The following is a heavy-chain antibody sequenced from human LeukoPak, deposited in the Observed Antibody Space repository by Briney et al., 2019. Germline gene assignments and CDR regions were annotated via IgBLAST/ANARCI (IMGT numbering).Heavy chain of an antibody. V-gene: IGHV1-18*01. CDR3: ARDRALLWFGELLG. CDR1: GYTFTSYG. Sequence: ASVKVSCKASGYTFTSYGISWVRQAPGQGLEWMGWISAYNGNTNYAQKFQGRVTITTDESTSTAYMELSSLRSEDTAVYYCARDRALLWFGELLGWGQGTLVTVSS. J-gene: IGHJ4*02. D-gene: IGHD3-10*01. CDR2: ISAYNGNT.